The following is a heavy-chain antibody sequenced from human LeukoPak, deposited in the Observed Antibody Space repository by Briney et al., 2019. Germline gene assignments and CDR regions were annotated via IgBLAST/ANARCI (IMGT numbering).Heavy chain of an antibody. CDR3: ARGSGGYYYDSSGYYYLDYFDY. CDR1: GGSISSSSSY. V-gene: IGHV4-39*07. Sequence: SETLSLTCTVSGGSISSSSSYWGWIRQPPGKGLEWIGSIYYSGSTYYNPSLKSRVTISVDTSKNQFSLKLSSVTAADTAVYYCARGSGGYYYDSSGYYYLDYFDYWGQGTLVTVSS. CDR2: IYYSGST. D-gene: IGHD3-22*01. J-gene: IGHJ4*02.